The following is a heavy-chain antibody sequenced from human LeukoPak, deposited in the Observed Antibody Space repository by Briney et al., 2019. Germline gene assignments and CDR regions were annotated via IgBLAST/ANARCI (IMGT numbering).Heavy chain of an antibody. CDR3: ARELAAASRYFDL. D-gene: IGHD6-13*01. Sequence: GGSLRLSCAASGFTVSSNYMSWVRQAPGKGLEWVSVIYSGGSTYYADSVKGRFTISRDNSKNTLYLQMNSLRAEDTAVYYCARELAAASRYFDLWGRGTLVTVSS. J-gene: IGHJ2*01. V-gene: IGHV3-53*01. CDR1: GFTVSSNY. CDR2: IYSGGST.